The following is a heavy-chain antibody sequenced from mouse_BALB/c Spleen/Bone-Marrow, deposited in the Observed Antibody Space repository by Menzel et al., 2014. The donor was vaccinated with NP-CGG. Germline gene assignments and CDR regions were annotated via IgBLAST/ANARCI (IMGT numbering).Heavy chain of an antibody. CDR3: ARDSSGYVRFAY. V-gene: IGHV7-3*02. CDR2: IRNKANGYTT. D-gene: IGHD3-1*01. J-gene: IGHJ3*01. CDR1: EFTFTDYY. Sequence: EVQLVESGGGLVQPGGSLRLSCATSEFTFTDYYMSWVRQPPGKALEWLGFIRNKANGYTTEYSAPVKGRFTISRDNSQSILYLQMNTLRAEDSATYYCARDSSGYVRFAYWGQGTLVTVSA.